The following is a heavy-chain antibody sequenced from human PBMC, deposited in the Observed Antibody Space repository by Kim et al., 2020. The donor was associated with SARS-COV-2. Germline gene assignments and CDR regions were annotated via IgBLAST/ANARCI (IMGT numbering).Heavy chain of an antibody. CDR3: AKGGVGSSPSGY. D-gene: IGHD6-6*01. V-gene: IGHV3-23*01. Sequence: YYADSVKGRFTISRDNSKNTLYLQMNSLRAEDTAVYYCAKGGVGSSPSGYWGQGTLVTVSS. J-gene: IGHJ4*02.